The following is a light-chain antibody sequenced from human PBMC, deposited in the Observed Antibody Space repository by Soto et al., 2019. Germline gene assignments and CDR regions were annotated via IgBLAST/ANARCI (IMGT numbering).Light chain of an antibody. V-gene: IGKV3-20*01. CDR1: QSVSSNF. J-gene: IGKJ1*01. Sequence: EIVFTQSPATLSLSPGERATLSCRASQSVSSNFLAWYQQKPGQAPRLLIYGASNRATGIPDRFSGSGSGTDFTLTISRLEPEDFAVYYCQQYDSSPRTFGQGTKVDIK. CDR3: QQYDSSPRT. CDR2: GAS.